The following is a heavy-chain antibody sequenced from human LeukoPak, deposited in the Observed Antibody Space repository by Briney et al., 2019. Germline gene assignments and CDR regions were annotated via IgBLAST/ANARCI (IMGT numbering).Heavy chain of an antibody. Sequence: ASVKVSCKASGYTFTTYDINWVRQATGQGLEWMGWMNPNSGNTGYAQKFQGRVTITRNTSISTAYMELSSLRSEDTAMYYCARGGKNCSAGSCYRWFDPWGQGTLVTVSS. V-gene: IGHV1-8*03. CDR1: GYTFTTYD. CDR3: ARGGKNCSAGSCYRWFDP. J-gene: IGHJ5*02. D-gene: IGHD2-15*01. CDR2: MNPNSGNT.